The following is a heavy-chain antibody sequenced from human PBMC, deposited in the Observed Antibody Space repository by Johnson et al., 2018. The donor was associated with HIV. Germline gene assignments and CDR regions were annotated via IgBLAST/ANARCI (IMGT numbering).Heavy chain of an antibody. Sequence: VQLVESGGGLVQPGGSLRLSCAASGFTFSSYWMNWVRQAPGKGLEWVANIKQDGSEKYYVDSVKGRFTISRDNAKNSLYLQMNSLRAEETAVYYCARGEGYCSSTSCDDAFDIWGQGTMVTVSS. D-gene: IGHD2-2*01. CDR1: GFTFSSYW. J-gene: IGHJ3*02. CDR2: IKQDGSEK. CDR3: ARGEGYCSSTSCDDAFDI. V-gene: IGHV3-7*05.